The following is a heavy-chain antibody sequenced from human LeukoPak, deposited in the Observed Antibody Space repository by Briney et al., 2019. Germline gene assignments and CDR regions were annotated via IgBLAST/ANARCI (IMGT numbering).Heavy chain of an antibody. CDR3: AAVLGQEYYFDY. CDR2: ISSSSSYI. V-gene: IGHV3-21*01. CDR1: GFTFSSYS. Sequence: GGSLRLSCAASGFTFSSYSMNWVRQAPGKGLEWVSSISSSSSYIYYADSVKGRFTISRDNAKNSLYLQMNSLRAEDTAVYYCAAVLGQEYYFDYWGQGTLVTVSS. J-gene: IGHJ4*01. D-gene: IGHD2-15*01.